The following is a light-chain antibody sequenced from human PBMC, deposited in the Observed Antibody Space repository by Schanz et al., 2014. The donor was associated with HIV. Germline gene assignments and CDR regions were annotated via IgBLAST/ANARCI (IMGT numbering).Light chain of an antibody. V-gene: IGKV4-1*01. J-gene: IGKJ1*01. Sequence: DIVMTQSPDSLAVSLGERATINCKSSQSVLYSSNNKNYLAWYQQKPGQPPKLLIYWASTRESGVPDRFSGSGSGTDFTLTISCLQSEDFATYYCQQYQTYPMWTFGQGTKVEIK. CDR3: QQYQTYPMWT. CDR1: QSVLYSSNNKNY. CDR2: WAS.